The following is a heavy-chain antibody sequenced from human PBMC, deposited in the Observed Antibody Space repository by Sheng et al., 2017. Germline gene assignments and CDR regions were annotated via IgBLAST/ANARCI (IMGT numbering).Heavy chain of an antibody. V-gene: IGHV4-39*07. CDR2: IYYSGST. D-gene: IGHD2-15*01. J-gene: IGHJ4*02. Sequence: QLQLQESGPGLVKPSETLSLTCTVSGGSISSSSYYWGWIRQPPGKGLEWIGSIYYSGSTYYNPSLKSRVTISVDTSKNQFSLKLSSVTAADTAVYYCARVNGYHIIDYWGQGTLVTVSS. CDR3: ARVNGYHIIDY. CDR1: GGSISSSSYY.